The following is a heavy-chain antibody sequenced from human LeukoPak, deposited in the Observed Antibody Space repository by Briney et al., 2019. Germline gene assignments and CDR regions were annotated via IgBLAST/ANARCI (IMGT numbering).Heavy chain of an antibody. CDR2: IIPIFGTA. CDR3: ARVPGGSTINFDY. D-gene: IGHD2-2*01. CDR1: GGTFSSYA. J-gene: IGHJ4*02. Sequence: SVKVSCKASGGTFSSYAISWVRQAPGQGLEWMGGIIPIFGTANYAQKFQGRVTITADESTSTAYMELSSLRSEDTAVYYCARVPGGSTINFDYWGQGTLVTVSS. V-gene: IGHV1-69*01.